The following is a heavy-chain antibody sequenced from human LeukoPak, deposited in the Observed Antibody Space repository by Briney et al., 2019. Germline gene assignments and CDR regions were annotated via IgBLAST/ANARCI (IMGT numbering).Heavy chain of an antibody. V-gene: IGHV1-69*01. Sequence: ASVKVSCKASGGTFSSYAISWVRQAPGQGLEWMGEIIPIFGTANYAQKFQGRVTITADESTSTAYMELSSLRSEDTAVYYCARRLTGEGYYYYYMDVWGKGTTVTVSS. CDR3: ARRLTGEGYYYYYMDV. J-gene: IGHJ6*03. CDR2: IIPIFGTA. CDR1: GGTFSSYA. D-gene: IGHD3-10*01.